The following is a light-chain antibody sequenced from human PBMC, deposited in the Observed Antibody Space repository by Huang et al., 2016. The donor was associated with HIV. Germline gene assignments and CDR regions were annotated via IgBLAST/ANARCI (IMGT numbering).Light chain of an antibody. CDR1: QSVKRNY. Sequence: EIVLTQSPGTLSLSPGERAILSCRASQSVKRNYLAWYSQKFGQAPRLLIYGASSRATGVPDRFSGSGSGTDFTLTVTRLEPEDFAVYYCQQYDSPYTFGQGTKLEIK. J-gene: IGKJ2*01. V-gene: IGKV3-20*01. CDR2: GAS. CDR3: QQYDSPYT.